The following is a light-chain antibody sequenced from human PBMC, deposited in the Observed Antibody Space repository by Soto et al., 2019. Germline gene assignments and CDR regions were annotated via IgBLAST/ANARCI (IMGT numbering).Light chain of an antibody. CDR1: QTLNNK. V-gene: IGKV3-15*01. J-gene: IGKJ4*01. CDR2: DAS. CDR3: QQYNSWPLT. Sequence: ETVMTQSPATLSVSPGERATLSCRASQTLNNKLAWYQQKPGQGPRLLIYDASTRASGIPARFSGSGSWTDFTLPISSLQSEDVAIYCCQQYNSWPLTFGGGTKVEI.